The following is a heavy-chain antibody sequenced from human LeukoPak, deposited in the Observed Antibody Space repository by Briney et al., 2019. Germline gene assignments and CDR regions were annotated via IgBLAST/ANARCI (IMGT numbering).Heavy chain of an antibody. CDR1: GGSVSSYY. Sequence: SETLSLTCTVSGGSVSSYYWSWIRQPPGKGLEWIGYIYYSGITNYNPSLKSRVTISVDTSKNQFSLKLSSVTAADTAVYYCARDPVSTMIVGGFDLWGRGTLVTVSS. CDR3: ARDPVSTMIVGGFDL. J-gene: IGHJ2*01. CDR2: IYYSGIT. D-gene: IGHD3-22*01. V-gene: IGHV4-59*02.